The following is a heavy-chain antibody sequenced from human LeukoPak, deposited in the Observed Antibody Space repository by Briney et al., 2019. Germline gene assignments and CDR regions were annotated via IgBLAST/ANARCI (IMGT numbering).Heavy chain of an antibody. CDR1: GGSISSYY. CDR3: ARNGPWGLMIVVPRYDAFDI. CDR2: IYYSGST. D-gene: IGHD3-22*01. Sequence: PSETLSLTCTVSGGSISSYYWSWIRQPPGKGLEWIGYIYYSGSTNYNPSLKSRVTISVDTSKNQFSLKLSSVTAADTAVYYCARNGPWGLMIVVPRYDAFDIWGQGTMVTVSS. J-gene: IGHJ3*02. V-gene: IGHV4-59*12.